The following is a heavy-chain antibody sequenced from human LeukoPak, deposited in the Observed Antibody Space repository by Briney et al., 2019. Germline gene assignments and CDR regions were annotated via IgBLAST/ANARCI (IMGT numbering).Heavy chain of an antibody. D-gene: IGHD3-9*01. J-gene: IGHJ4*02. CDR3: AKDQLRSDILTGYYFLYFDY. V-gene: IGHV3-21*04. CDR2: ISSSSSCI. Sequence: GGSLRLSCAASGFTFSSYSMNWVRQAPGKGLEWVSSISSSSSCIYYADSVKGRFTISRDNSKNTLHLQMNSLRAEDTAVYYCAKDQLRSDILTGYYFLYFDYWGQGTLVTVSS. CDR1: GFTFSSYS.